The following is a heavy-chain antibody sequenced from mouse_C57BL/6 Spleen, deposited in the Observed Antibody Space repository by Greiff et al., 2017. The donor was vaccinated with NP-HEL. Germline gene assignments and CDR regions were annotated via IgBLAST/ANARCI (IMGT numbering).Heavy chain of an antibody. V-gene: IGHV1-42*01. CDR2: INPSTGGT. D-gene: IGHD4-1*01. J-gene: IGHJ2*01. CDR3: ARNWDVFFDY. Sequence: VQLKQSGPELVKPGASVKISCKASGYSFTGYYMNWVKQSPEKSLEWIGEINPSTGGTTYNQKFKAKATLTVDKSSSTAYMQLKSLTSEDSAVYYCARNWDVFFDYWGQGTTLTVSS. CDR1: GYSFTGYY.